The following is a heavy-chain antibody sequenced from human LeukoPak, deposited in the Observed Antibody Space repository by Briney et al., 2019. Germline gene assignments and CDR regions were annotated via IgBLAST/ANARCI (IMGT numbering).Heavy chain of an antibody. Sequence: SETLSLTCTVSGASISSSSYYWGWIRQPPGKGLEWIGSIYYSGSTYYNPSLKSRVTISVDTSKNQFSLKLSAVDAADTTVYYCPKHPSGTKGAFDYWGKGTMVTVSS. V-gene: IGHV4-39*01. CDR3: PKHPSGTKGAFDY. CDR2: IYYSGST. D-gene: IGHD3-10*01. CDR1: GASISSSSYY. J-gene: IGHJ4*02.